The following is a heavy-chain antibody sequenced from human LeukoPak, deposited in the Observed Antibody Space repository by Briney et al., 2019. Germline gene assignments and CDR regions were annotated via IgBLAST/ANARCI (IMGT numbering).Heavy chain of an antibody. CDR2: THTSGST. CDR3: ARDLRSGGVTYGQDS. J-gene: IGHJ4*02. D-gene: IGHD5-18*01. Sequence: SETLSFTCTVSGGSISSYYWTWIRPPAGKGLEWIGRTHTSGSTNYNPSLKSRVTMSVDTSKNQFSLKLTSVTAADTAVYYCARDLRSGGVTYGQDSWGQGTLVTVSS. CDR1: GGSISSYY. V-gene: IGHV4-4*07.